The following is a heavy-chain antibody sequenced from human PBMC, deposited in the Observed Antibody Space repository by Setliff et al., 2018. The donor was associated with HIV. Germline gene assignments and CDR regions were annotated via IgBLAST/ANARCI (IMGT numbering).Heavy chain of an antibody. CDR3: ARGLGSTRFDP. CDR1: GYTFTGYY. CDR2: INPKSGAT. Sequence: GASVKVSCKAFGYTFTGYYMHWVRQAPGQGLEWMGWINPKSGATNYTQNFQGRVTMSRDTSISTAYMELSRLKSDDTAVYYCARGLGSTRFDPWGQGTLVTVSS. D-gene: IGHD2-2*01. V-gene: IGHV1-2*02. J-gene: IGHJ5*02.